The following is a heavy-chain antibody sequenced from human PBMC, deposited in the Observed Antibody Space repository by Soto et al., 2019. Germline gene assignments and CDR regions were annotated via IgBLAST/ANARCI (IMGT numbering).Heavy chain of an antibody. D-gene: IGHD1-20*01. CDR1: GFTFSDYA. J-gene: IGHJ4*02. V-gene: IGHV3-23*01. CDR2: INGRGDDT. Sequence: PGGSLRLSCAASGFTFSDYAMTWVRQAPGKGLEWLSSINGRGDDTFYMDSVKGRFTVSRDNAKSTLYLHMSSLRADDTATYFCARPYNELARLDQFKFWGPGTLVTVSS. CDR3: ARPYNELARLDQFKF.